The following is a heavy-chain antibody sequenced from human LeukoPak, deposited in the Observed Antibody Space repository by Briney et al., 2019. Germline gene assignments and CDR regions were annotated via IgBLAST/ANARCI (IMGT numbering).Heavy chain of an antibody. Sequence: SVKLSCKASGGTFSSYAISWVRQAPGQGLEWMGGIIPIFGTANYAQKFQGRVTITADKSTSTAYMELSSLRSEDTAVYYCASGIMFGTTGTTHPKKYYYYGMDVWGKGTTVTVSS. CDR2: IIPIFGTA. CDR3: ASGIMFGTTGTTHPKKYYYYGMDV. V-gene: IGHV1-69*06. D-gene: IGHD1-1*01. CDR1: GGTFSSYA. J-gene: IGHJ6*04.